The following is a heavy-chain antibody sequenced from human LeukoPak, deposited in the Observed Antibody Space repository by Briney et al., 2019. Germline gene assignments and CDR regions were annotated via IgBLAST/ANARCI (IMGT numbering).Heavy chain of an antibody. Sequence: GRSLRLSCAASGFTFTNYAMNWVRQAPGKGLEWVATVSYDGTDTSYADSVKGRFAIFRDNSKNTLYLQMDSLRTEDTAVYYCVRVSGFCTNGVCPSFDPWGQGTLVTVSS. CDR3: VRVSGFCTNGVCPSFDP. D-gene: IGHD2-8*01. J-gene: IGHJ5*02. CDR1: GFTFTNYA. CDR2: VSYDGTDT. V-gene: IGHV3-30*09.